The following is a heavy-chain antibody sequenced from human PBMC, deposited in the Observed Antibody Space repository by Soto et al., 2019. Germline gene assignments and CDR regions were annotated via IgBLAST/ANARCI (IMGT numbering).Heavy chain of an antibody. CDR2: ISSSGSTI. CDR1: GFTFSDYY. J-gene: IGHJ6*02. Sequence: QVQLVESGGGLVKPGGSLRLSCAASGFTFSDYYMSWIRQAPGKGLEWVSYISSSGSTIYYADSVKGRFTISRDNAKNSLNLQMNSLRAEDTAVYYCARDFKEDSYYYYGMDVWGQGTTVTVSS. V-gene: IGHV3-11*01. CDR3: ARDFKEDSYYYYGMDV.